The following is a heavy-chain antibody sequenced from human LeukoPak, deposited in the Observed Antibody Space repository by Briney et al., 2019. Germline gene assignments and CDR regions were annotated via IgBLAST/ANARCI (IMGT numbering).Heavy chain of an antibody. Sequence: ASVKVSCKASGYTFTSYGISWVRQAPGQGLEWMGWISAYNGNTNYAQKLQGRVTMTTDTSTSTAYMELRSLRSDDTAVYYCARVEDVVVVPAAMDYWGQGTLVTVSS. CDR1: GYTFTSYG. CDR3: ARVEDVVVVPAAMDY. CDR2: ISAYNGNT. J-gene: IGHJ4*02. V-gene: IGHV1-18*01. D-gene: IGHD2-2*01.